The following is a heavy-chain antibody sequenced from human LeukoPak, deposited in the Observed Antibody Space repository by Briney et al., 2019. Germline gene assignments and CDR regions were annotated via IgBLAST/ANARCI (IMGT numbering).Heavy chain of an antibody. J-gene: IGHJ4*02. CDR1: DDSISSGSYY. Sequence: SQTLSLTCTVSDDSISSGSYYWSWIRQPAGKGLEWIGRIYASGSTNYNPSLKSRVTISVDTSKSQFSLKLSSVTATDTAVYYCAREQRWLQSLDYWGQGTLVTVSS. CDR2: IYASGST. V-gene: IGHV4-61*02. CDR3: AREQRWLQSLDY. D-gene: IGHD5-24*01.